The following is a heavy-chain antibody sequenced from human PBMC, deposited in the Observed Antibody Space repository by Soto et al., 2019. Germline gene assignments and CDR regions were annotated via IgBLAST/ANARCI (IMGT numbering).Heavy chain of an antibody. D-gene: IGHD6-6*01. J-gene: IGHJ5*01. Sequence: LGLSCTASGFTFTNYAMSWARQAPGKGLEWVSTISGSGVRTYYADSVKGRFTISRDNSKNTLDLQMNSLRAEDTAIYYCAKDHAREQFVRGENWFDSWGQGTLVTVSS. CDR1: GFTFTNYA. CDR2: ISGSGVRT. V-gene: IGHV3-23*01. CDR3: AKDHAREQFVRGENWFDS.